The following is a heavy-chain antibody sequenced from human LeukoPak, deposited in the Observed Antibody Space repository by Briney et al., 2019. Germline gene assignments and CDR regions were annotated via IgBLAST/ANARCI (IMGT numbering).Heavy chain of an antibody. CDR1: GFTFSSYA. Sequence: GRSLRLSCAASGFTFSSYAMHWVRQAPGKGLEWVAVISYDGSNKYYADSVKGRFTISRDNSKNTLYLQMNSLGAEDTAVYYCARELEQWLVLSYWGQGTLVTVSS. CDR2: ISYDGSNK. CDR3: ARELEQWLVLSY. V-gene: IGHV3-30-3*01. D-gene: IGHD6-19*01. J-gene: IGHJ4*02.